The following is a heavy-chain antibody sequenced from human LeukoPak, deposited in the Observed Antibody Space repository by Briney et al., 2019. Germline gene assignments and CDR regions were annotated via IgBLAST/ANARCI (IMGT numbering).Heavy chain of an antibody. CDR1: GGSISSYY. V-gene: IGHV4-59*01. CDR3: ASLLGCSGGSCYSYFDY. CDR2: IYYSGST. D-gene: IGHD2-15*01. Sequence: SETLSLTCTVSGGSISSYYWSWIRQPPGKGLEWIGYIYYSGSTNYNPSLKSRVTISVDTSKNQFSLKLSSVTAADTAVYYCASLLGCSGGSCYSYFDYWGQGTLVTVSS. J-gene: IGHJ4*02.